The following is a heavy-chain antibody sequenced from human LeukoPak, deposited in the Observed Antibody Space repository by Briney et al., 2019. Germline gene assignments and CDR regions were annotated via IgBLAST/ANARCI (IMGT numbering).Heavy chain of an antibody. V-gene: IGHV1-46*01. CDR2: INPRGGST. CDR3: ARGRDSSGYWTNYFDY. CDR1: GYTFTSYY. J-gene: IGHJ4*02. D-gene: IGHD3-22*01. Sequence: ASVKVSCKASGYTFTSYYMHWVRQAPGPGLEWMGIINPRGGSTSYAQTLQGRVTMTRDTSTSTVYMELSSLRSEDTAVYYCARGRDSSGYWTNYFDYWGQGTLVIVSS.